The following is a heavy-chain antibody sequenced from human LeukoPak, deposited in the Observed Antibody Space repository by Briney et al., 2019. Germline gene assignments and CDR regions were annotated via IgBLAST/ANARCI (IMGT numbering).Heavy chain of an antibody. CDR1: GGTFSSYA. CDR2: IIPIFGTA. Sequence: SVKVSCKASGGTFSSYAISWVRQAPGQGLEWMGRIIPIFGTANYAQKFQGRVTITADESTSTAYMELRSLRSDDTAVYYCAREGGYSSSWYPDYWGQGTLVTVSS. CDR3: AREGGYSSSWYPDY. D-gene: IGHD6-13*01. J-gene: IGHJ4*02. V-gene: IGHV1-69*15.